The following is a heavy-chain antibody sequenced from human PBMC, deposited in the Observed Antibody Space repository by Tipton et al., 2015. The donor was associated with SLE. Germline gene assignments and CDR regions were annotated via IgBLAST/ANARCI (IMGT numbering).Heavy chain of an antibody. CDR3: ARDFRAAGNWFDP. V-gene: IGHV4-59*01. Sequence: LVKPTETLSLTCTVSGDSISSYYWSWIRQPPGKGLEWIGYIYHTGSTNYNPSLKSRVTISVDTSKNQFSLKLSSVTAADTAVYYCARDFRAAGNWFDPWGQGTQVTVSS. CDR1: GDSISSYY. CDR2: IYHTGST. D-gene: IGHD6-13*01. J-gene: IGHJ5*02.